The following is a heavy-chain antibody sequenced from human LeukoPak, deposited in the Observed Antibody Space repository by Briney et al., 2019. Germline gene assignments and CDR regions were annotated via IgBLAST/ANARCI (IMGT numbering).Heavy chain of an antibody. J-gene: IGHJ5*02. CDR3: ARANYDILTGYYP. CDR1: GGSFSGYY. V-gene: IGHV4-34*01. D-gene: IGHD3-9*01. Sequence: SETLSLTCAVYGGSFSGYYWSWIRQPPGKGLEWIGEINHSGSTNYNPSLKSRVTISVDTSKNQFSLKLSSVTAADTAVYYCARANYDILTGYYPWGQGTLVTVFS. CDR2: INHSGST.